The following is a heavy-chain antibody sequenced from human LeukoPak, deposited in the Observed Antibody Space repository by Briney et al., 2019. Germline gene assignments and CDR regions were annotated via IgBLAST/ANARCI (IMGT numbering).Heavy chain of an antibody. D-gene: IGHD3-10*01. CDR3: AKGRWAMVRGVTPNFDY. V-gene: IGHV3-23*01. CDR2: ISGSGGST. Sequence: PGGSLRLSCAASGFTFSSYAMSWVRQAPGKGLEWVSAISGSGGSTYYADSVKGRFTISRDNSKNTLYLQMNSLRAEDTAVYYCAKGRWAMVRGVTPNFDYWGQGTLVTVSS. CDR1: GFTFSSYA. J-gene: IGHJ4*02.